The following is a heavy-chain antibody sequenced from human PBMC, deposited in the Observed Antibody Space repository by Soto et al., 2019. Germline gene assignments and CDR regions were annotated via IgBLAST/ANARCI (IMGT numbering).Heavy chain of an antibody. CDR2: ISPMFGAA. CDR1: GGTFTTYA. CDR3: AREVQVHTPAFVY. V-gene: IGHV1-69*19. J-gene: IGHJ4*02. D-gene: IGHD3-10*01. Sequence: QVQLVQSGAEMTKPGSSVKVSCQSSGGTFTTYAMNWVRQAPGQGPEWMGDISPMFGAANYAPKFQGRVTITADESTGTSYMQLSSLTSEDTALYFWAREVQVHTPAFVYWGQGTLVTVSS.